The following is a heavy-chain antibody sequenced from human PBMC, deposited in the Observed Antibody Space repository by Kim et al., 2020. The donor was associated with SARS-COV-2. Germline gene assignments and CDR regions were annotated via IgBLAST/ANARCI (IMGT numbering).Heavy chain of an antibody. V-gene: IGHV6-1*01. CDR2: TYYRSKWYN. CDR1: GGSVSSNSAA. D-gene: IGHD3-22*01. Sequence: SQTLSLTCAISGGSVSSNSAAWNWIRQSPSRGLEWLGRTYYRSKWYNDYAVSVKSRISINPDTSKNQFSLQLNSVTPEDTAVYYCARDPYYYDSSTYWVYYDYGMDVWGQGTTVTVSS. CDR3: ARDPYYYDSSTYWVYYDYGMDV. J-gene: IGHJ6*02.